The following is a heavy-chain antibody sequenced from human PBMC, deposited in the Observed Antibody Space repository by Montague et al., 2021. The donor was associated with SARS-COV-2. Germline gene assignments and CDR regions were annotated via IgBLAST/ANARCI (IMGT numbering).Heavy chain of an antibody. CDR2: ISSSSSYI. CDR1: GFTFSSYS. Sequence: SLRLSCAASGFTFSSYSMNWVRQAPGKRLEWVSSISSSSSYIYYADSVKGRFTISRDNAKNSLYLQMNSLRAEDTAVYYCARDSPDYVWGSYGMDVWGQGTTVTVSS. J-gene: IGHJ6*02. V-gene: IGHV3-21*01. D-gene: IGHD3-16*01. CDR3: ARDSPDYVWGSYGMDV.